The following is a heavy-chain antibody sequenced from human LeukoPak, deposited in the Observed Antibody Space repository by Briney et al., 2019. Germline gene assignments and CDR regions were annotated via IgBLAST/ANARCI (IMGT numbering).Heavy chain of an antibody. CDR3: ARVLETDCRGGSCYSGLDY. CDR1: GFTVSSNY. CDR2: IYSGGST. J-gene: IGHJ4*02. D-gene: IGHD2-15*01. V-gene: IGHV3-66*02. Sequence: GGSLRLSCAASGFTVSSNYMSWVGQAPGKGLEWVSVIYSGGSTYYADSVKGRFTISRDNSKNTLYLQMNSLRAEDTAVYYCARVLETDCRGGSCYSGLDYWGQGTLVTVSS.